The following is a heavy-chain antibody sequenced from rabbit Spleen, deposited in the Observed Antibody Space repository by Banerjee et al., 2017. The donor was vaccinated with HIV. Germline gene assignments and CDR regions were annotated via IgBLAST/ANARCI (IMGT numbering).Heavy chain of an antibody. CDR2: IYNGDGST. D-gene: IGHD5-1*01. Sequence: EESGGDLVQPEGSLTLTCKVSGFDFSSDAMCWVRQAPGKRPEWIACIYNGDGSTYYASWVNGRFTISKTSSTTVTLQMTSLTAADTATYFCARDLVAVIGWNFSLWGPGTLVTVS. CDR1: GFDFSSDA. CDR3: ARDLVAVIGWNFSL. J-gene: IGHJ4*01. V-gene: IGHV1S47*01.